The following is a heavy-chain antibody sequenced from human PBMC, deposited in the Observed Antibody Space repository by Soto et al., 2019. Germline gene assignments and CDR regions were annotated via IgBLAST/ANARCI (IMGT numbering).Heavy chain of an antibody. D-gene: IGHD3-22*01. V-gene: IGHV4-31*03. CDR2: IYYSGST. Sequence: SETLSLTCTVSGGSIISGGYYFSWIRQHPWNGLEWIGYIYYSGSTYYNPSLKSRVTISVDTSKNQFSLKLSSVTAADTAVYYCARDPYYYDSSGYYPSGMDVWGQGTTVTVSS. CDR1: GGSIISGGYY. CDR3: ARDPYYYDSSGYYPSGMDV. J-gene: IGHJ6*02.